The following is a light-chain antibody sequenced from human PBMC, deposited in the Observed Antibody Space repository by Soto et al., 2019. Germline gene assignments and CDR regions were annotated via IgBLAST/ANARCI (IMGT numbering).Light chain of an antibody. Sequence: AIQMTQSPSSLSASVGDRVTITCRASQDIRTDLAWYHHKPGRAPKLLIYAASNLQSGVPSRFSGSGSDTHFTLTISSLQPEDFATYYCLQDFSFPLTFGGGTKVEIK. V-gene: IGKV1-6*01. CDR2: AAS. J-gene: IGKJ4*01. CDR1: QDIRTD. CDR3: LQDFSFPLT.